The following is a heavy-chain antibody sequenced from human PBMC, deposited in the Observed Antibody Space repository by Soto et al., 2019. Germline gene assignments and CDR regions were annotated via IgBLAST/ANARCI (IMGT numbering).Heavy chain of an antibody. J-gene: IGHJ5*02. D-gene: IGHD3-3*01. V-gene: IGHV4-34*01. CDR1: GGSFSGYY. CDR2: INHSGST. CDR3: ARARKKYYDFWSGYNWFDP. Sequence: TSETLSLTCAVYGGSFSGYYWSWIRQPPGKGLEWIGEINHSGSTNYNPSLKSRVTISVDTSKNQFSLKLSSVTAADTAVYYCARARKKYYDFWSGYNWFDPWGQGTLVTVSS.